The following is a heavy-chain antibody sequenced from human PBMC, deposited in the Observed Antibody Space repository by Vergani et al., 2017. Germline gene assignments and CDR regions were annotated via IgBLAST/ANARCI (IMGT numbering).Heavy chain of an antibody. J-gene: IGHJ4*02. CDR2: VFYGGRT. V-gene: IGHV4-39*01. D-gene: IGHD2-21*01. Sequence: QMQLQESGPGLVKPSETLSLSCTVSGDSISTSSYAWGWIRQPPGKTLEWIGTVFYGGRTSYNPSLKSRVTLSLDTSKKQIPLPLTSVTAADTAVYYCARRISVVRPSSMTAFDYWGQGTLVTVSS. CDR1: GDSISTSSYA. CDR3: ARRISVVRPSSMTAFDY.